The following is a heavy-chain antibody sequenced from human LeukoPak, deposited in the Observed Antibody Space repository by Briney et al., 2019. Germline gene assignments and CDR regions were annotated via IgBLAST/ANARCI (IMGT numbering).Heavy chain of an antibody. Sequence: GGSLRLSCAASGFTFSYYWMSWVRQAPGKGLEWVANIRQDESEKYYVDSVKGRFTISRDNAKNSLYLQMNSLRAEDTAVYYCARDLDYWGQGTLVTVSS. V-gene: IGHV3-7*05. J-gene: IGHJ4*02. CDR3: ARDLDY. CDR1: GFTFSYYW. CDR2: IRQDESEK.